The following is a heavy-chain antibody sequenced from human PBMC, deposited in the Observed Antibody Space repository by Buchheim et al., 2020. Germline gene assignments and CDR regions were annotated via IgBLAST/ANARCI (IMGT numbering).Heavy chain of an antibody. CDR3: ARDIDY. CDR1: GGSISSYY. V-gene: IGHV4-59*01. Sequence: QVQLQESGPGLVKPSGTLSLTCTVSGGSISSYYWSWSRQPPGKGLEWIGYIYHSGSTNYIPSLKSRVTISIDTAKNQFSLKVSSVTAADTAVYYCARDIDYWGQGTL. CDR2: IYHSGST. J-gene: IGHJ4*01.